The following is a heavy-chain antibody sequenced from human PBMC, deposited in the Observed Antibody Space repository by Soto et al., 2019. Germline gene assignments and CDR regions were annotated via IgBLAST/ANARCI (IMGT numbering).Heavy chain of an antibody. CDR2: ISAYNGNT. V-gene: IGHV1-18*01. J-gene: IGHJ6*02. CDR1: GYTFTSYG. Sequence: ASVKVSCKASGYTFTSYGTSWVRQAPGQGLEWMGWISAYNGNTNYAQKLQGRVTVTTDTSTSTAYMELRSLRSDDTAVYYCARSIRDYTFYEGWRGSGYYYHGKDVRGQATTVTGAS. CDR3: ARSIRDYTFYEGWRGSGYYYHGKDV. D-gene: IGHD3-3*01.